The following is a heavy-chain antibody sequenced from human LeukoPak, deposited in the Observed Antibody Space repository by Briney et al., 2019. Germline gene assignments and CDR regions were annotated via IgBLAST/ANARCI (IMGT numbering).Heavy chain of an antibody. V-gene: IGHV3-53*01. Sequence: HPGGSLRLSCTVSGFTVSSNSMSWVRQAPGKGLEWVSFIYSDNTHYSDSVKGRFTISRDNSKNTLYLQMNSLRAEDTAVYYCARDYWNDGDGGDHWGQGTLVSVSS. CDR2: IYSDNT. D-gene: IGHD1-1*01. J-gene: IGHJ4*02. CDR1: GFTVSSNS. CDR3: ARDYWNDGDGGDH.